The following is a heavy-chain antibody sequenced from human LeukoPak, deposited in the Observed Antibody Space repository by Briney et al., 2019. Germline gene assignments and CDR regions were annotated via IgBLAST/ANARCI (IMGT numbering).Heavy chain of an antibody. J-gene: IGHJ4*02. Sequence: ASVKVSCKASGGTFSSYAISWVRQAPGQGLEWMGRIIPILGIANYAQKFQGRVTITADKSTSTAYMELSSLRSEDTAVYYCARGKAAAGTGDYWGQGTLVTVSS. CDR3: ARGKAAAGTGDY. CDR2: IIPILGIA. V-gene: IGHV1-69*04. CDR1: GGTFSSYA. D-gene: IGHD6-13*01.